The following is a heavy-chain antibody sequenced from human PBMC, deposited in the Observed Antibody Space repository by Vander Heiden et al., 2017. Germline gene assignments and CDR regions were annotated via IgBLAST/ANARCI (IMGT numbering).Heavy chain of an antibody. CDR1: GDSISSYY. CDR2: IYYSGST. V-gene: IGHV4-59*07. CDR3: AVKAFGVVKY. D-gene: IGHD3-3*01. Sequence: QVQLQESGPGLVKPADTLSITCTVSGDSISSYYWSWIRQPPGQGLQRLGYIYYSGSTNYNPSLTSRVTISVDTSKNQFSLKLSAVTAADTAVYYCAVKAFGVVKYWGQGTLVTVSS. J-gene: IGHJ4*02.